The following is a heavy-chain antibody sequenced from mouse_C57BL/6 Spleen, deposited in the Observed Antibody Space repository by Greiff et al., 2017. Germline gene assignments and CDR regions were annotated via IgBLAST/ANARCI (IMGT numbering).Heavy chain of an antibody. J-gene: IGHJ4*01. Sequence: QVQLQQPGAELVKPGASVKMSCKASGYTFTSYWITWVKQRPGQGLEWVGDIYTVSGSTTYNENFKSKATLTVDTSSSTAYLQISSLTFEDSAVYYLSRGHSNYVHYAMYYGGQGTSVTVSS. V-gene: IGHV1-55*01. D-gene: IGHD2-5*01. CDR3: SRGHSNYVHYAMYY. CDR2: IYTVSGST. CDR1: GYTFTSYW.